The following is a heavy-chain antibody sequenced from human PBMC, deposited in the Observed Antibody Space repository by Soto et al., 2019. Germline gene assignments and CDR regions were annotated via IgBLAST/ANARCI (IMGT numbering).Heavy chain of an antibody. CDR1: GFTFGTYA. V-gene: IGHV3-23*01. CDR2: ISGSGRTT. Sequence: EVQLLESGGGLVQPGGSLRLSCAASGFTFGTYAMKWLRQAPGRGLECVSFISGSGRTTYYAESVKGRFTVSRDNSKSTMYPQMNSLRAEDTALYYCAKFRGPSYSYYYMDVWGKGTTVTVSS. D-gene: IGHD3-16*01. J-gene: IGHJ6*03. CDR3: AKFRGPSYSYYYMDV.